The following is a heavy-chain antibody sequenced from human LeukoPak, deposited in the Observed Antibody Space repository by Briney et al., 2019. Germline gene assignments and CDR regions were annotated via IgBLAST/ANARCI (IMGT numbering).Heavy chain of an antibody. CDR1: GGSISSSSYY. Sequence: SETLSLTCTVSGGSISSSSYYWGWIRQPPGKGLEWIGSIYYSGSTYYNPSLKSRVTISVDTSKNQFSLKLSSVTAADTAVYYCARNIFGDYGYFQHWGQGTLVTVSS. CDR3: ARNIFGDYGYFQH. CDR2: IYYSGST. J-gene: IGHJ1*01. D-gene: IGHD4-17*01. V-gene: IGHV4-39*07.